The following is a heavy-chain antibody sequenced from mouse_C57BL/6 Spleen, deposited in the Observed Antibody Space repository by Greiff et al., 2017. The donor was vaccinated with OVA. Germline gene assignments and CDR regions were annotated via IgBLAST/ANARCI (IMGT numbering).Heavy chain of an antibody. D-gene: IGHD1-1*01. CDR3: ARWNYGSSHWYFDV. Sequence: QVQLQQPGTELVKPGASVKLSCKASGYTFTSYWMPWVKQRPGQGLEWIGNINPSNGGTNYNEKFKSKATLTVDKSSSTAYMQLISLTSEDSAVYYCARWNYGSSHWYFDVWGTGTTVTVSS. J-gene: IGHJ1*03. V-gene: IGHV1-53*01. CDR2: INPSNGGT. CDR1: GYTFTSYW.